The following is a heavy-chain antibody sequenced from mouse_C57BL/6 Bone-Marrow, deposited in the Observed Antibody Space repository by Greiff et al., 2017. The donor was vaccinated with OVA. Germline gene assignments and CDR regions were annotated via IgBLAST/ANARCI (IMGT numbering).Heavy chain of an antibody. CDR3: ARPSNWDWFAY. Sequence: EVQRVESGGDLVKPGGSLKLSCAASGFTFSSYGMSWVRQTPDKRLAWVATISSGGSYTYYPDSVKGRFTISRDNAKNTLYLQMSSLKSEDTAMYYCARPSNWDWFAYWGQGTLVTVSA. V-gene: IGHV5-6*01. CDR2: ISSGGSYT. CDR1: GFTFSSYG. J-gene: IGHJ3*01. D-gene: IGHD4-1*01.